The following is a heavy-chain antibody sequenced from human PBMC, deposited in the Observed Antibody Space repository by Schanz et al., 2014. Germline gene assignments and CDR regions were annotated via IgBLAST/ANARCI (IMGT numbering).Heavy chain of an antibody. J-gene: IGHJ4*02. CDR2: IYFSGSV. CDR1: GGAISSFY. V-gene: IGHV4-59*12. D-gene: IGHD4-17*01. Sequence: QVQLQESGPGLVKPSETLSLTCTVSGGAISSFYWSWIRQPPGKGLEWIGYIYFSGSVDYNPSLNSRVTISLDTSKKQFSLKLSSVTAADTAVYFCARFRESANFGDEETGSLNYFDSWGQGAL. CDR3: ARFRESANFGDEETGSLNYFDS.